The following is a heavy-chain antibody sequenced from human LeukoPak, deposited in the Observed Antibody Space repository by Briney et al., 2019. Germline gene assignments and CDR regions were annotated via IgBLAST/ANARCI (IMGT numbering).Heavy chain of an antibody. Sequence: ASVKVSCKASGYTFTSYDINWVRQATGQGLEWMGWMNPNSGNTGYAQKFQGRVTMTRNTSISTAYMELSSLRSEDTAVYYCARGLGGGLLFYYYYMDVWGKGTTVTISS. CDR3: ARGLGGGLLFYYYYMDV. V-gene: IGHV1-8*01. D-gene: IGHD3-16*01. J-gene: IGHJ6*03. CDR1: GYTFTSYD. CDR2: MNPNSGNT.